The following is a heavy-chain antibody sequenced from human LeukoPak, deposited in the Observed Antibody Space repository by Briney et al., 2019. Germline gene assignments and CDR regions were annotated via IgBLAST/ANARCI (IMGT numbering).Heavy chain of an antibody. CDR2: ISGSGGST. Sequence: GGSLRLSCAASGFTFSSYAMSWVRQAPGKGLEWVSAISGSGGSTYYADSVKGRFTISRDNSKNTLYLQMNSLRAEDTAVYYCATSGYDEYYFDYWGQGTLVTVTS. CDR1: GFTFSSYA. J-gene: IGHJ4*02. CDR3: ATSGYDEYYFDY. V-gene: IGHV3-23*01. D-gene: IGHD5-12*01.